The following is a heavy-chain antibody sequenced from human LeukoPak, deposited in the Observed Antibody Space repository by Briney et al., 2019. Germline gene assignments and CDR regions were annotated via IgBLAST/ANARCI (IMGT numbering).Heavy chain of an antibody. Sequence: GGSLRLSCEASRFSFSTYPMGWVRRAPGKGLEWVAVISYDGSNKYYADSVKGRFTISRDNSKNTLFLQMNSLRADDTAVYYCARTGYRSTWYLEDAFDIWGQGTMVTVSS. CDR1: RFSFSTYP. D-gene: IGHD6-13*01. CDR2: ISYDGSNK. J-gene: IGHJ3*02. V-gene: IGHV3-30-3*01. CDR3: ARTGYRSTWYLEDAFDI.